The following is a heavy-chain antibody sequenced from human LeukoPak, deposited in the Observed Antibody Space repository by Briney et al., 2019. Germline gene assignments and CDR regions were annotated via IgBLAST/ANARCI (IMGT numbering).Heavy chain of an antibody. CDR2: IKQDGSEK. CDR3: ARDRVRHYYTYYFDY. D-gene: IGHD3-10*01. Sequence: GGSLRLSCAASGFTFSSYWMTWVRQAPGKGLEWVANIKQDGSEKYYVDSVKGRFTISRDNAKNSLYLQMNSLRAEDTAVYYCARDRVRHYYTYYFDYWGQGTLVTVSS. V-gene: IGHV3-7*01. CDR1: GFTFSSYW. J-gene: IGHJ4*02.